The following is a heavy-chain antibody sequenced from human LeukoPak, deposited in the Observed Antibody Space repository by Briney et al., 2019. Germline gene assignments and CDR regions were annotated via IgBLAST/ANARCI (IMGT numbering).Heavy chain of an antibody. CDR3: ALNQRDCSSTSCWV. V-gene: IGHV4-4*07. CDR2: IYTSGST. CDR1: GGSISSYY. J-gene: IGHJ4*02. Sequence: SETLSLTCTVSGGSISSYYWSWIRQPAGKGLEWIGRIYTSGSTNYNPSLKSRVTISVDTSKNQFSLKLSSVTAADTAVYYCALNQRDCSSTSCWVGGQGTLVTVSS. D-gene: IGHD2-2*01.